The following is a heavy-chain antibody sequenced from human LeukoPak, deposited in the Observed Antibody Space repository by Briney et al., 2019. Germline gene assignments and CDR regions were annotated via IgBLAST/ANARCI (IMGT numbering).Heavy chain of an antibody. Sequence: ASVKVSCKASGYTFTSYGISWVRQAPGQVLEWMGWISAYNGNTNYAQKLQGRVTMTTDTSTSTAYMELRSLRSDDTAVYYCARWKWLVGDFDYWGQGTLVTVSS. CDR2: ISAYNGNT. V-gene: IGHV1-18*01. CDR1: GYTFTSYG. J-gene: IGHJ4*02. CDR3: ARWKWLVGDFDY. D-gene: IGHD6-19*01.